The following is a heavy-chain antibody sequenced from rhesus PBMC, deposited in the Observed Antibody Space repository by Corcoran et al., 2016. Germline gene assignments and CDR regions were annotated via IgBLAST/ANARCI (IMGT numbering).Heavy chain of an antibody. CDR2: SYWDDDK. V-gene: IGHV2S1*01. CDR3: ARVPGGY. Sequence: QVTLKESGPALVKPTQTLTLTCTFSGFSLSTSGMGVGWFRQPPGKALEWLASSYWDDDKYYSTSLKSRLTISKDTSKNQVVLTMTNMDPVDTATYYCARVPGGYWGQGVLVTVSS. D-gene: IGHD3-34*01. J-gene: IGHJ4*01. CDR1: GFSLSTSGMG.